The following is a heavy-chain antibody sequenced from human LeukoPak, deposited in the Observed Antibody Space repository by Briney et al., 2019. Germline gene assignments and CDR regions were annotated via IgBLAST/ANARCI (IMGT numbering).Heavy chain of an antibody. V-gene: IGHV1-8*01. CDR2: MNPNSGNT. Sequence: GASVKVSCKASGYTFTSYDINWVRQATGQGLEWMGWMNPNSGNTGYAQKFQGRVTMTRNTSISTAYMELSSLRSEDTAVYYCARDVDSGWYDWFDPWGQGTLVTVSS. J-gene: IGHJ5*02. D-gene: IGHD6-19*01. CDR3: ARDVDSGWYDWFDP. CDR1: GYTFTSYD.